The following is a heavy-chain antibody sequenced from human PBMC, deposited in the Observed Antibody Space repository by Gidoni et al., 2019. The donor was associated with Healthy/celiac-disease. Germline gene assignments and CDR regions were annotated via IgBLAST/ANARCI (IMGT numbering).Heavy chain of an antibody. J-gene: IGHJ4*02. CDR3: TTPLMYNSYYFDY. V-gene: IGHV3-73*02. CDR2: IRSKANSYAT. Sequence: EVQLVESGGGLVQPGGSLNLSCAASGFTFSGSAMHWVRQASGKGLEWVGRIRSKANSYATAYAASVKGRFTISRDDSKNTAYLQMNSLKTEDTAVYYCTTPLMYNSYYFDYWGQGTLVTVSS. D-gene: IGHD1-1*01. CDR1: GFTFSGSA.